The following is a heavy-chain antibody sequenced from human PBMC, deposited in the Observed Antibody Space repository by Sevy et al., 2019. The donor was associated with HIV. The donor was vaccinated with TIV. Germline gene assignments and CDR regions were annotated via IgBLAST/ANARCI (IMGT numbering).Heavy chain of an antibody. CDR1: GGSFSGYY. CDR2: INHSGST. V-gene: IGHV4-34*01. D-gene: IGHD2-2*01. J-gene: IGHJ4*02. Sequence: SETLSLTCAVYGGSFSGYYWSWIRQPPGKGLEWIGEINHSGSTNYNPSLKSRVTISVDTSKNQFSLKLGSVTAADTAVYYWASPNCSSTSCYRIFDYWGQGTLVTVSS. CDR3: ASPNCSSTSCYRIFDY.